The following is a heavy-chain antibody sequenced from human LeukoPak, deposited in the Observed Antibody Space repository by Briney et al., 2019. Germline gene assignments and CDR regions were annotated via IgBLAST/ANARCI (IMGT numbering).Heavy chain of an antibody. CDR1: GFTFSNYA. Sequence: PGGSLRLSCAASGFTFSNYAMSWVRLAPGKGLEWVSAISGGGGYTYYADSVKGRFAISRDNSKNTLYLQMNSLRAEDAAVYYCANQPGLEGDQVYFQYWGQGTLVTVSS. J-gene: IGHJ1*01. CDR3: ANQPGLEGDQVYFQY. CDR2: ISGGGGYT. D-gene: IGHD2-2*01. V-gene: IGHV3-23*01.